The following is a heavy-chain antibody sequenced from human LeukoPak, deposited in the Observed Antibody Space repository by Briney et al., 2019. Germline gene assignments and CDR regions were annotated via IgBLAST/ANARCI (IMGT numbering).Heavy chain of an antibody. V-gene: IGHV4-38-2*02. CDR1: GYSISRAYS. J-gene: IGHJ4*02. CDR3: ARGVGYDDTLGSYYGFFDY. D-gene: IGHD3-22*01. CDR2: LYDSGSS. Sequence: SETLSLTCSVSGYSISRAYSWGWVRQPPGKGLEWIGSLYDSGSSYYNPSLKSRVTLSVDTSENELSLQLNSVTAADTAVYFCARGVGYDDTLGSYYGFFDYWGQGTLVAVSS.